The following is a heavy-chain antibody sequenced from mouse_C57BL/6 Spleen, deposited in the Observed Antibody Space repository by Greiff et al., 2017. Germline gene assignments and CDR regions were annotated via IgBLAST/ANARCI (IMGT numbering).Heavy chain of an antibody. J-gene: IGHJ4*01. D-gene: IGHD2-12*01. CDR2: INPSSGYT. Sequence: QVQLQQSGAELAKPGASVKLSCKASGYTFTSYWMHWVKQRPGQGLEWIGYINPSSGYTKYNQKFKDKATLTADKSSRTAYMPLSSLTYEDSAVYYCARSNSPYAMDYWGQGTSVTVSS. CDR3: ARSNSPYAMDY. CDR1: GYTFTSYW. V-gene: IGHV1-7*01.